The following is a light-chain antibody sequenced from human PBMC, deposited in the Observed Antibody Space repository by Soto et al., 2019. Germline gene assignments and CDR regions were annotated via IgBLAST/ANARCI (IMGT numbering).Light chain of an antibody. CDR3: QQYDNLPLT. J-gene: IGKJ4*01. Sequence: DIQMPQSPSSLSASVGDRVTITCQASQDISNYLNWYQQKPGKAPKLLIYDASNLETGVPSRFIGSGSGTDFTFTISSLQPEDIATYYCQQYDNLPLTFGGGTKVEIK. V-gene: IGKV1-33*01. CDR1: QDISNY. CDR2: DAS.